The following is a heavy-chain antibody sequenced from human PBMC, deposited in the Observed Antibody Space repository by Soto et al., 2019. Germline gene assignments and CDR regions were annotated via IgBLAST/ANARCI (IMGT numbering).Heavy chain of an antibody. Sequence: GGSLRLSCAASGFTFSSYAMSWVRQAPGKGLEWVSAISGSGGSTYYADSVKGRFTISRDNSKNTQYLQMNSLRAEDTAVYYCASAAREYYYYGLEVWGRGTTVTVSS. V-gene: IGHV3-23*01. CDR1: GFTFSSYA. CDR2: ISGSGGST. J-gene: IGHJ6*02. CDR3: ASAAREYYYYGLEV.